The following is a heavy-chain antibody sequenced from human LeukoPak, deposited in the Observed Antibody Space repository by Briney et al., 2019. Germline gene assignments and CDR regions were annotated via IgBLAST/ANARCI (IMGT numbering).Heavy chain of an antibody. CDR1: GFTFSSYG. V-gene: IGHV3-30*12. CDR2: ILYDGSNK. D-gene: IGHD2-15*01. CDR3: AKDKDTPATAQPQRGYFES. J-gene: IGHJ4*02. Sequence: GGSLRLSCAASGFTFSSYGMHWVRQAPGKGLEWVAVILYDGSNKYYADSVKGRFTISRDNSKNTLDLQMNSLRVEDTAVYFCAKDKDTPATAQPQRGYFESWGQGTLVTVSS.